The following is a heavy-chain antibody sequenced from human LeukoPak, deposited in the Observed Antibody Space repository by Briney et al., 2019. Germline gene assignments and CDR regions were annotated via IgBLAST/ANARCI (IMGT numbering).Heavy chain of an antibody. CDR2: VYYGGNT. V-gene: IGHV4-39*01. J-gene: IGHJ4*02. D-gene: IGHD3-22*01. CDR1: GGSISSTSFY. Sequence: SETLSLTCSVSGGSISSTSFYWAWNRLPPGTRLEWIGTVYYGGNTYYNASLKSRVTISVDTSKNQFSLRLSSVTAADTAVYNRARLGHSATYYVDHYYFDYWGQGTLVTVSS. CDR3: ARLGHSATYYVDHYYFDY.